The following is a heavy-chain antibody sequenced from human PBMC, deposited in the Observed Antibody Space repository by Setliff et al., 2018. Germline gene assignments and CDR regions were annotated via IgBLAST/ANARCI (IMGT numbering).Heavy chain of an antibody. Sequence: PSETLSLTCTVSGDSINTPTYHWGWVRQPPGKGLEWIGLIYYTGITYYNPSLKSRVTISEDMSENQISLKLNPVTAADTAVYYCARHHAQYYPDSSGYFYEDWYFDLWGRGTLVTVSS. D-gene: IGHD3-22*01. V-gene: IGHV4-39*01. J-gene: IGHJ2*01. CDR1: GDSINTPTYH. CDR3: ARHHAQYYPDSSGYFYEDWYFDL. CDR2: IYYTGIT.